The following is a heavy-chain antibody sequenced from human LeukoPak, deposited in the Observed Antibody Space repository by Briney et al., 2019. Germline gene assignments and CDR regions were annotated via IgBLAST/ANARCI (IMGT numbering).Heavy chain of an antibody. V-gene: IGHV4-59*02. CDR1: GGSVSSYY. J-gene: IGHJ4*02. CDR3: AREDGQRTWVSYFDY. D-gene: IGHD5-24*01. Sequence: SETLSLTCTVSGGSVSSYYWSWIRQPPGKGLEWIGYIYYSGSTNYNPSLKSRVTISVDTSKNQFSLKLSSVTAADTAVYYCAREDGQRTWVSYFDYWGQGTLVTVSS. CDR2: IYYSGST.